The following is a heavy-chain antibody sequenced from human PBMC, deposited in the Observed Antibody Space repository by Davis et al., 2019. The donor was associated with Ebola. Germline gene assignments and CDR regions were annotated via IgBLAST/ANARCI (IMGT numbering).Heavy chain of an antibody. Sequence: PGGSLRLSCAASGFIFSSYVMSWVRQAPGKGLEWVSTVGLSADTYYADYVKGRFTISRDNSKNTLYLQMNGLRVDDTAIYYCAKDTSNIWFDIWGQGTMVTVSS. D-gene: IGHD1-26*01. J-gene: IGHJ3*02. V-gene: IGHV3-23*01. CDR1: GFIFSSYV. CDR3: AKDTSNIWFDI. CDR2: VGLSADT.